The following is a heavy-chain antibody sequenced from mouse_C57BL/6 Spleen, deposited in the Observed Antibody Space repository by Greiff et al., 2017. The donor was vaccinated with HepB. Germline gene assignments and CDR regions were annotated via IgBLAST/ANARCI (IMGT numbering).Heavy chain of an antibody. J-gene: IGHJ4*01. Sequence: VKLMESGAELMKPGASVKLSCKATGYTFTGYWIEWVKQRPGHGLEWIGEILPGSGSTNYNEKFKGKATFTADTSSNTAYMQLSSLTTEDSAIYYCAKGGYYGNYVNYYAMDYWGQGTSVTVSS. CDR1: GYTFTGYW. CDR2: ILPGSGST. CDR3: AKGGYYGNYVNYYAMDY. D-gene: IGHD2-1*01. V-gene: IGHV1-9*01.